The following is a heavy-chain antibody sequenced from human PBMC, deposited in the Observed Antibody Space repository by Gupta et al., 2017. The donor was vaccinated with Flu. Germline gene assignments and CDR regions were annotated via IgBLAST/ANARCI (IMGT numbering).Heavy chain of an antibody. J-gene: IGHJ4*02. CDR2: IYYSGST. CDR3: ARREEAFDY. Sequence: QVQLQESGPGLVKPSETLSLTCAVSGGSISSYYWSWIRQPPGKGLEWIGYIYYSGSTNYNPSLKSRVTISVDTSKNQFSLKLSSVTAADTAVYYCARREEAFDYWGQGTLVTVSS. CDR1: GGSISSYY. V-gene: IGHV4-59*08.